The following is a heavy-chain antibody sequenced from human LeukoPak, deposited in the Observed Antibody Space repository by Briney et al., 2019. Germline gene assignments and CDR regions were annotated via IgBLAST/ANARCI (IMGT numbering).Heavy chain of an antibody. D-gene: IGHD1-26*01. J-gene: IGHJ4*02. CDR3: ARGEWDLLFDY. Sequence: PSETLSLTCAVYGGSFSGYYWNWIRQPPGKGLECIGYISYSGGTNYNPSLKSRVTMSLDTSKNQFSLKLSSVTAADTAVYYCARGEWDLLFDYWGQGTLVTVSS. CDR2: ISYSGGT. CDR1: GGSFSGYY. V-gene: IGHV4-59*01.